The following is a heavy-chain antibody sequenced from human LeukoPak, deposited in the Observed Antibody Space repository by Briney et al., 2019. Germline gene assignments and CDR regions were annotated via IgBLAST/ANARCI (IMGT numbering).Heavy chain of an antibody. J-gene: IGHJ5*02. D-gene: IGHD2-15*01. Sequence: SETLSLTCTVSGGSISNYYWSWIRQPAGKGLEWIGRIYTDGSTNYSPPLKSRVTMSVDTSRNQFSLNLRSVTAADTALYYCARGGASSKWLDPWGQGTLVTVSS. V-gene: IGHV4-4*07. CDR3: ARGGASSKWLDP. CDR2: IYTDGST. CDR1: GGSISNYY.